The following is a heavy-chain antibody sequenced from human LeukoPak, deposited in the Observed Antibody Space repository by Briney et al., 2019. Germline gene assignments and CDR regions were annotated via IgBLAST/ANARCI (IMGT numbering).Heavy chain of an antibody. Sequence: GGSLRLSCAASGFTFSSYEMNWVRQAPGKGLEWVSYISSSGSTIYYADSVKGRFTISRDNAKNSLYLQMNSLRAEDTAVYYCARVLSRYQPTGRMTTVTYFNYWGQGTLVTVSS. CDR2: ISSSGSTI. CDR1: GFTFSSYE. CDR3: ARVLSRYQPTGRMTTVTYFNY. V-gene: IGHV3-48*03. D-gene: IGHD4-17*01. J-gene: IGHJ4*02.